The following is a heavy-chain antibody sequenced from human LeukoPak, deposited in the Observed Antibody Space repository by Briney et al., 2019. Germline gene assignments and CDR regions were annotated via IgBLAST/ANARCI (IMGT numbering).Heavy chain of an antibody. CDR2: IGNSGNSI. Sequence: GGSLRLSCAAAGFTLSSYEMDWGRQAPGKGLEWVAYIGNSGNSIQSADPVKGRFTISRDNAKNSLYLQMNSLRAEDTAVYYCAPDSMDAYKGDFAYWGQGTLVTVSS. D-gene: IGHD5-24*01. V-gene: IGHV3-48*03. CDR1: GFTLSSYE. CDR3: APDSMDAYKGDFAY. J-gene: IGHJ4*02.